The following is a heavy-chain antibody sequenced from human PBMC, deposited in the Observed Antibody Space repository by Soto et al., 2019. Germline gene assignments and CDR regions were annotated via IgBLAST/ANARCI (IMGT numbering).Heavy chain of an antibody. CDR2: INPNSGGT. J-gene: IGHJ4*02. D-gene: IGHD4-17*01. CDR1: GYTFTGYY. CDR3: ARRPPVTTRVSSFDY. Sequence: ASVKVSFKASGYTFTGYYMHWLRQAPGQGLEWMGWINPNSGGTNYAQKFQGRVTMTRGTSISTAYMELSRLRSDDTAVYYCARRPPVTTRVSSFDYWGQGTLVTVSS. V-gene: IGHV1-2*02.